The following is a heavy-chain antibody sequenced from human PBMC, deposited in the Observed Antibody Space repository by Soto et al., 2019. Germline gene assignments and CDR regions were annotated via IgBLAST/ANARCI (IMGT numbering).Heavy chain of an antibody. CDR1: GGTFSSYA. V-gene: IGHV1-69*13. CDR3: ARDYDFWSGYYDYGMDV. Sequence: FSVKVSCKASGGTFSSYAISWVRQAPGQGLEWMGGIIPIFGTANYAQKFQGRVTITADESTSTAYMELSSLRSEDTAVYYCARDYDFWSGYYDYGMDVWGQGTTVTVSS. CDR2: IIPIFGTA. J-gene: IGHJ6*02. D-gene: IGHD3-3*01.